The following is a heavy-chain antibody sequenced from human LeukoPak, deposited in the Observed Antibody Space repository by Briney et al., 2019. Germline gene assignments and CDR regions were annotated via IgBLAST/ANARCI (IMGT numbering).Heavy chain of an antibody. D-gene: IGHD6-19*01. CDR3: AKTTSGYSSGRYPGWPVDY. V-gene: IGHV3-23*01. J-gene: IGHJ4*02. CDR2: ISGSGGGT. Sequence: GGSLRLSCAASGFTFRSHAVYWVRLAPGKGLEWVSGISGSGGGTYYADSVEGRFTISRDNSKNMVYLQMNSLSTEDTAVYYCAKTTSGYSSGRYPGWPVDYWGQGTLVTVSS. CDR1: GFTFRSHA.